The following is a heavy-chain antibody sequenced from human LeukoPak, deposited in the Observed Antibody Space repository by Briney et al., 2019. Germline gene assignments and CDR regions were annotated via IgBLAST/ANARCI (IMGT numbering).Heavy chain of an antibody. Sequence: PPGGSLRLSCAASGFTFSSYSMNWVRQAPGKGLEWVAVISYDGSNKYYADSVKGRFTISRDNSKNTLYLQMNSLRAEDTAVYYCAKEGPGTDYYGMDVWGQGTTVTVSS. CDR1: GFTFSSYS. CDR2: ISYDGSNK. V-gene: IGHV3-30*18. CDR3: AKEGPGTDYYGMDV. D-gene: IGHD6-13*01. J-gene: IGHJ6*02.